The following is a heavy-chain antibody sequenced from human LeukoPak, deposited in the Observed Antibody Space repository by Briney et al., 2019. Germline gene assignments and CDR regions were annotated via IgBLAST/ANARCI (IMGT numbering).Heavy chain of an antibody. V-gene: IGHV4-30-4*02. CDR1: GGSISSGDYY. CDR2: IYYSGST. CDR3: ARRGYSGYLRVDSAFWFDP. D-gene: IGHD5-12*01. Sequence: PSETLSLTCTVSGGSISSGDYYWSWIRQPPGKGLEWIGYIYYSGSTYYNPSLKSRVTISVDTSKNQFSLKLSSVTAADTAVYYCARRGYSGYLRVDSAFWFDPWGQGTLVTVSS. J-gene: IGHJ5*02.